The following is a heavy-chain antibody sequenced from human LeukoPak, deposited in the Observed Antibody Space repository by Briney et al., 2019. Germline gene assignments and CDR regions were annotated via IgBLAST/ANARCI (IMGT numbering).Heavy chain of an antibody. CDR1: GVSISSGGYS. D-gene: IGHD2-2*01. J-gene: IGHJ5*02. CDR3: ARGKTDIVVVAWFDP. Sequence: SQTLSLTCTVSGVSISSGGYSWSWLRQPPGKGLEWIGYIYHSGSTYYNPSLKSRVTISVDRSKNQFSLKLSSVTAADTAVYYCARGKTDIVVVAWFDPWGQGTLVTDSS. CDR2: IYHSGST. V-gene: IGHV4-30-2*01.